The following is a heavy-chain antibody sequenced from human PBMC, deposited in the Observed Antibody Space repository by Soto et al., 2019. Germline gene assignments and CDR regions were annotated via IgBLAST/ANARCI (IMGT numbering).Heavy chain of an antibody. V-gene: IGHV3-48*02. CDR2: ISSSSSTI. J-gene: IGHJ5*02. CDR1: GFTFRSYS. CDR3: ARENYGDYLNWFDP. D-gene: IGHD4-17*01. Sequence: EVQLVESGGGLVQPGGSLRLSCAASGFTFRSYSMNWVRQAPEKGLEWVSYISSSSSTIYYADSVKGRFTISRDNAKNSLYLQMNSLRDEDTAVYYCARENYGDYLNWFDPWGQGTLVTVSS.